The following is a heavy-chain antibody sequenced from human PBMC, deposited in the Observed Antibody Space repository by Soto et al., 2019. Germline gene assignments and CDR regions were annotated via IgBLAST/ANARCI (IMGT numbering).Heavy chain of an antibody. CDR3: ARLPFSWSFDY. CDR2: IYYSGST. V-gene: IGHV4-59*08. J-gene: IGHJ4*02. D-gene: IGHD6-13*01. Sequence: PSETLSLTCTVSGGSISSYYWSWIRQPPGKGLEWIGYIYYSGSTNYNPSLKSRVTISVDTSKNQFSLKLSSVTAADTAVYYCARLPFSWSFDYWGQGTLVTVSS. CDR1: GGSISSYY.